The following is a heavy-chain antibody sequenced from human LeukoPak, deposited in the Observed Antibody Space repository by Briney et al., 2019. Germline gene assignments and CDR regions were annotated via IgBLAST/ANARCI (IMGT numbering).Heavy chain of an antibody. V-gene: IGHV3-74*01. J-gene: IGHJ6*02. CDR1: GFVFGHYW. CDR3: TRCLPMVRSRIMDV. CDR2: TNLDGSDT. Sequence: GGSLRLSCGASGFVFGHYWMLWVRQVPGKGLEWVARTNLDGSDTIYADSVRGRFFISRDNAKNTLYLQMNSLRAEDTAVYYCTRCLPMVRSRIMDVWGQGPRSPSP. D-gene: IGHD3-10*01.